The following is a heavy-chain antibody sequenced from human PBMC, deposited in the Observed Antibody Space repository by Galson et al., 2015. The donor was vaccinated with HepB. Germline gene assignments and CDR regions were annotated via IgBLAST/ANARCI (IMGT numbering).Heavy chain of an antibody. D-gene: IGHD6-13*01. CDR3: ARNVAAAAGRGDY. CDR1: GGSISTTSYY. Sequence: ETLSLTCTVSGGSISTTSYYWGWIRQPPGKGLEWIGSISYSGSTHYNPSLKSRVTISVDTSNNQFSGKLSSVTAADTAVYFCARNVAAAAGRGDYWGQGTLVTVSS. CDR2: ISYSGST. V-gene: IGHV4-39*01. J-gene: IGHJ4*02.